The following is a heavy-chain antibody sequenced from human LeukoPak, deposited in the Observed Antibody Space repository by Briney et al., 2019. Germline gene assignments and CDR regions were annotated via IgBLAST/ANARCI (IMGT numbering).Heavy chain of an antibody. D-gene: IGHD3-10*01. CDR1: GGSFSGYY. V-gene: IGHV4-34*01. Sequence: PSETLSLTCAVYGGSFSGYYWSWIRQPPGKGPEWIGEINHSGSTNYNPSLKSRVTISVDTSKNQFSLKLSSVTAADTAVYYCARAYLLWFGKSIRFDPWGQGTLVTVSS. CDR3: ARAYLLWFGKSIRFDP. CDR2: INHSGST. J-gene: IGHJ5*02.